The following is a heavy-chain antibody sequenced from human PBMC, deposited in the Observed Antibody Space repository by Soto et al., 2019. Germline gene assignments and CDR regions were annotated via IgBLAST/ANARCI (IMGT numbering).Heavy chain of an antibody. D-gene: IGHD6-13*01. Sequence: PSETLSLTCTVSGGSICSYYWSWIRQPPGKGLEWIGYIYYSGSTNYNPSLKSRVTISVDTSKNQFSLKLSSVTAADTAVYYCARFPGIAAAGFDYWGQGTLVTVSS. CDR2: IYYSGST. CDR1: GGSICSYY. V-gene: IGHV4-59*01. CDR3: ARFPGIAAAGFDY. J-gene: IGHJ4*02.